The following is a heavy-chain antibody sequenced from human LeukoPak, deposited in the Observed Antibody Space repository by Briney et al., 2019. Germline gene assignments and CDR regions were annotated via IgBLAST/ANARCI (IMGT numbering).Heavy chain of an antibody. CDR3: ARGGSYYTNYYYGMDV. CDR2: IYYSGST. CDR1: GGSISSYY. V-gene: IGHV4-59*01. J-gene: IGHJ6*02. Sequence: SETLSLTCTVSGGSISSYYWSWIRQPPGKGLEWIGYIYYSGSTNYNPSLKSRVTISVDTSKNQFSLKLSSVTAADTAVYYCARGGSYYTNYYYGMDVWGQGTTVTVSS. D-gene: IGHD1-26*01.